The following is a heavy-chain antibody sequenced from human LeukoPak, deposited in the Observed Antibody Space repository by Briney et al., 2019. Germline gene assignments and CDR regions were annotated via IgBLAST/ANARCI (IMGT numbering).Heavy chain of an antibody. CDR1: GYSFTSYW. Sequence: GESLKISCKGSGYSFTSYWIGWVRQMPGKGLEWMGIIYPGDSDTRYSPSFQGQVTISADKSISTAYLQWSSLKASDTAMYYCARRLMTMVRGVTYNWFDPWGQGTLVTVSS. CDR2: IYPGDSDT. D-gene: IGHD3-10*01. J-gene: IGHJ5*02. V-gene: IGHV5-51*01. CDR3: ARRLMTMVRGVTYNWFDP.